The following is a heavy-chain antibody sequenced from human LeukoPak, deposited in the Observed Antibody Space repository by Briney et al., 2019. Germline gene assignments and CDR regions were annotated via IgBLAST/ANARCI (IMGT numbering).Heavy chain of an antibody. V-gene: IGHV1-18*01. D-gene: IGHD5-12*01. J-gene: IGHJ4*02. CDR3: ARVGDSGYDYYFDY. CDR1: GYTFTSYG. CDR2: INPNSGGT. Sequence: GASVKVSCKASGYTFTSYGISWVRQAPGQGLEWMGWINPNSGGTNYAQKFQGRVTMTRDTSTSTAYMELRSLRSDDTAVYYCARVGDSGYDYYFDYWGQGTLVTVSS.